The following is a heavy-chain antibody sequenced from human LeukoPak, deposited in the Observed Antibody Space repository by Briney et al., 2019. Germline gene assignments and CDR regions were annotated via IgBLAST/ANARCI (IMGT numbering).Heavy chain of an antibody. CDR1: GGSIGRSDYS. CDR2: IYYSGST. Sequence: SETLSLTCTVSGGSIGRSDYSWGWIRQPPGEGLEWIGTIYYSGSTYYNPSLESRVTVSVYTSRSQFSLTLSSVTAADTAVYYCARRVGELPFDYWGQGTLVTVSS. J-gene: IGHJ4*02. D-gene: IGHD1-7*01. V-gene: IGHV4-39*01. CDR3: ARRVGELPFDY.